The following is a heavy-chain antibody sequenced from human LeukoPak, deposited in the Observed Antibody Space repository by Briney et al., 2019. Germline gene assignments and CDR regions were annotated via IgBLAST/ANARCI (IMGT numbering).Heavy chain of an antibody. V-gene: IGHV3-9*01. Sequence: GGSLRLSCVASGFTFDDYVMHWVRQAPGKGLDWVSSISWNSRSIDYADSVKGRFIVSRDNAQNSVSLQMNSLRPEDTAFYYCVKDIFRGTYSGFDYWGQGTLVTVSS. CDR1: GFTFDDYV. J-gene: IGHJ4*02. D-gene: IGHD1-26*01. CDR3: VKDIFRGTYSGFDY. CDR2: ISWNSRSI.